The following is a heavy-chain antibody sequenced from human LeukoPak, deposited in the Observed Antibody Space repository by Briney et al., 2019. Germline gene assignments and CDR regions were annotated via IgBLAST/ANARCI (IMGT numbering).Heavy chain of an antibody. D-gene: IGHD2-2*01. CDR1: GGSISSYY. CDR2: IYTSGST. V-gene: IGHV4-4*07. CDR3: ARVGIVVVPAAIGYYYYYMDV. Sequence: SETLSLTCTVSGGSISSYYWSWIRQPAGKGLEWIGRIYTSGSTNYNPSLKSRVTMSVDTSKNQFSLKLSSVTAADTAVYYCARVGIVVVPAAIGYYYYYMDVWGKGTTVTVSS. J-gene: IGHJ6*03.